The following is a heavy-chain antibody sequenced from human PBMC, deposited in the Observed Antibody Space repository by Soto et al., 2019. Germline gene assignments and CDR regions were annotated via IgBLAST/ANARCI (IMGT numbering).Heavy chain of an antibody. CDR3: AKDMLLPGGMDV. Sequence: EVQLVESGGGLVQPGRSLRLSCAASGFTFDDYAMHWVRQAPGKGLEGVSGISWNSGSIGYADSVKGRFTISRDNAKNSLYLQMNSLRAEDTALYYCAKDMLLPGGMDVWGQGTTVTVSS. J-gene: IGHJ6*02. CDR1: GFTFDDYA. V-gene: IGHV3-9*01. D-gene: IGHD5-18*01. CDR2: ISWNSGSI.